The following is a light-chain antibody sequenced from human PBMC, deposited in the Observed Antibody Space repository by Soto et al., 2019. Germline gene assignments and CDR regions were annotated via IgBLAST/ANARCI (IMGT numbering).Light chain of an antibody. Sequence: EIELTQSPATLSLSPGETATLSCRASQNVDKFLAWYQQRPGQPPRLLIFDSSNRATGVPVRFSGSGSGTDFTLTISRLEPEDFAVYYCQQYGSSRTFGQGTKVDIK. J-gene: IGKJ1*01. CDR2: DSS. V-gene: IGKV3-20*01. CDR1: QNVDKF. CDR3: QQYGSSRT.